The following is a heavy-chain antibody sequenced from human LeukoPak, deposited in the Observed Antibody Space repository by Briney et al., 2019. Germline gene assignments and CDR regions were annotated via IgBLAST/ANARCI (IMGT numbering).Heavy chain of an antibody. CDR3: ARGSRDGYSFLGY. J-gene: IGHJ4*02. D-gene: IGHD5-24*01. V-gene: IGHV1-3*03. CDR2: INAGNGNT. CDR1: GYTFTSYA. Sequence: ASVKVSCKASGYTFTSYAMHWVRQAPGQRLEWMGWINAGNGNTKYSQEFQGRVTITRDTSASTAYMELSSLRSEDMAVYYCARGSRDGYSFLGYWGQGTLVTVSS.